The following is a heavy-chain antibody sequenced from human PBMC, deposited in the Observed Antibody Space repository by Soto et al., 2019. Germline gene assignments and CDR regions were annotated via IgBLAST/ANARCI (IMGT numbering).Heavy chain of an antibody. Sequence: QVQLVQSGAEVKKPGSSVKVSCKASGGTFSSYAINWVRQAPGQGLEWMGGIIRIFGTPDDAQRFQGRVTITADESTSTAYMELSRLRSEDTAVYYCARQGSNEYYYYGMDVWGQGTTVTVSS. CDR2: IIRIFGTP. D-gene: IGHD3-10*01. CDR3: ARQGSNEYYYYGMDV. V-gene: IGHV1-69*12. J-gene: IGHJ6*02. CDR1: GGTFSSYA.